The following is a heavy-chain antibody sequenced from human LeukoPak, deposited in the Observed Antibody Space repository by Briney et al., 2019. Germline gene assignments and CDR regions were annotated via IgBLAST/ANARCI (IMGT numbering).Heavy chain of an antibody. CDR2: ISSSSTYI. J-gene: IGHJ4*02. CDR3: TRDPRRLDY. CDR1: GFTFSSYG. Sequence: GGSLRLSCAASGFTFSSYGMSWVRQAPGKGLEWVSSISSSSTYIYYADSVKGRFTISRDNAKNSLYLQMNSLRAEDTAVYYCTRDPRRLDYWGQGTLVTVSS. V-gene: IGHV3-21*04.